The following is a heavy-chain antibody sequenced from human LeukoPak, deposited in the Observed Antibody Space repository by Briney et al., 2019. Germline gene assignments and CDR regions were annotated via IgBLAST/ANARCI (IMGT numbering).Heavy chain of an antibody. CDR1: GDSLSSSYYY. CDR2: IYYSGST. V-gene: IGHV4-39*01. CDR3: ARRSSGNFDY. D-gene: IGHD6-19*01. Sequence: PSETLSLTCTVSGDSLSSSYYYWGWIRQPPGKGLEWIGSIYYSGSTYYNPSLKSRVTISVDTSKNQFSLKLSSVTAADTAVYYCARRSSGNFDYWGQGTLVTVSS. J-gene: IGHJ4*02.